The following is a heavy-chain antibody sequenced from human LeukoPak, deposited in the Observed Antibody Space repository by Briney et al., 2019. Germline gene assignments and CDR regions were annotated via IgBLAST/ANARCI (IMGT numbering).Heavy chain of an antibody. J-gene: IGHJ3*02. D-gene: IGHD3-22*01. Sequence: HPGGSLRLSCAASGFTFSSYGMTWVRQAPGKGLEWVSYISSSSSTIYYADSVKGRFTISRDNAKNSLYLQLNSLRAEDTAVYCCAKLMIVVVSDAFDIWGQGTMVTVSS. CDR2: ISSSSSTI. V-gene: IGHV3-48*01. CDR1: GFTFSSYG. CDR3: AKLMIVVVSDAFDI.